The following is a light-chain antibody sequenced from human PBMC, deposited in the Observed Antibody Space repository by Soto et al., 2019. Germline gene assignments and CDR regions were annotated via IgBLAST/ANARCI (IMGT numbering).Light chain of an antibody. CDR2: DAS. CDR1: QSVSSY. J-gene: IGKJ3*01. V-gene: IGKV3-11*01. Sequence: EIVMTQSPATLSVSPGERATLSCRASQSVSSYLAWYQQKPGQAPRLLIYDASNRATGIPARFSGSGSGTDFTLTISSLEPEDFAVYYCQQRSNWPPLATFGPGTKVDIK. CDR3: QQRSNWPPLAT.